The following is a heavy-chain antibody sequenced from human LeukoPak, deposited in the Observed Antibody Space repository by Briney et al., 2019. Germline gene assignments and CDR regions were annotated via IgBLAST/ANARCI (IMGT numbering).Heavy chain of an antibody. D-gene: IGHD6-19*01. CDR1: GFTFSTYA. V-gene: IGHV3-23*01. Sequence: PGGSLRLSCAASGFTFSTYAMSWVRQAPGKGLEWVSVISGNGGTTYYADSVKGRFTICRDNSKNTLYLKMRTLRAEDTAVYYCAKRVPYSGVWYYLDYWGQGTLVTVSS. J-gene: IGHJ4*02. CDR2: ISGNGGTT. CDR3: AKRVPYSGVWYYLDY.